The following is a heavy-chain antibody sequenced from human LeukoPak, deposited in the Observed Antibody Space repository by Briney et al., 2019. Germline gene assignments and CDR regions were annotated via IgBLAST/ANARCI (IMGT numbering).Heavy chain of an antibody. Sequence: GGSLRLSCAASGFSFSSNSMSWVRQAPGKGLEWVSAISGSGGRTFYADSVKGRFTISRDNAKNSLYLQMNSLRAEDTAVYYCARDRLHYGEYEKTFDYWGQGTLVSVSS. CDR3: ARDRLHYGEYEKTFDY. CDR2: ISGSGGRT. J-gene: IGHJ4*02. CDR1: GFSFSSNS. V-gene: IGHV3-23*01. D-gene: IGHD4-17*01.